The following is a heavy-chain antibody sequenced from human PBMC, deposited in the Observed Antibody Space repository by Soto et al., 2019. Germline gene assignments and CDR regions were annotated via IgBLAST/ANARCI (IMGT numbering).Heavy chain of an antibody. Sequence: SETLSLTCAVYGGSFSGYYWSWIRQPPGKGLEWIGEINHSGSTNYNPSLKSRVTISVDTSKNQFSLKLSSVTAADTAVYYCARGPGDYTTFRRGDFDYWGQGTLVTVSS. CDR1: GGSFSGYY. CDR2: INHSGST. J-gene: IGHJ4*02. D-gene: IGHD4-17*01. V-gene: IGHV4-34*01. CDR3: ARGPGDYTTFRRGDFDY.